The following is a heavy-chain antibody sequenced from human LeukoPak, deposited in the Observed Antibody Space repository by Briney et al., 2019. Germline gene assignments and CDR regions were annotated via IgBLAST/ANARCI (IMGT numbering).Heavy chain of an antibody. CDR1: GDSISSYY. V-gene: IGHV4-59*01. CDR3: ARSYSSGPFDL. J-gene: IGHJ4*02. Sequence: SETLTLTCTVSGDSISSYYWNWIRQPPGKGLEWIGYIYYSGSTKYNASLKSRVTISLDTSNNQFSLKLRSTTAVDTAVYYCARSYSSGPFDLWGQGTLVIASS. D-gene: IGHD6-19*01. CDR2: IYYSGST.